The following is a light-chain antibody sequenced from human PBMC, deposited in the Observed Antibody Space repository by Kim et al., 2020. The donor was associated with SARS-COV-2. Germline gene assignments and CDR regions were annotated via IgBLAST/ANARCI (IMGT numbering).Light chain of an antibody. J-gene: IGKJ2*01. CDR3: QQSYSTLPYT. Sequence: ASVGDRVTITCRASQSISSYLNWYQQKPGKAPKLLIYAASSLQSGVPSRFSGSGSGTDFTLTISSLQPEDFATYYCQQSYSTLPYTFGQGTKLAI. V-gene: IGKV1-39*01. CDR2: AAS. CDR1: QSISSY.